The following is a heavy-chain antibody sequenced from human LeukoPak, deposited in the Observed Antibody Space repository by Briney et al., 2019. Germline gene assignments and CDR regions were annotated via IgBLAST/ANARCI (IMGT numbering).Heavy chain of an antibody. CDR1: GGSISSYY. CDR2: IYYSGST. V-gene: IGHV4-59*01. CDR3: ARSYYDSSGYYFNWFDP. D-gene: IGHD3-22*01. J-gene: IGHJ5*02. Sequence: SETLSLTCTVSGGSISSYYWSWIRQPPGKGLEWIGYIYYSGSTNYNPSLKSRVTISVDTSKDQFSLKLSSVTAADTAVYYCARSYYDSSGYYFNWFDPWGQGTLVTVSS.